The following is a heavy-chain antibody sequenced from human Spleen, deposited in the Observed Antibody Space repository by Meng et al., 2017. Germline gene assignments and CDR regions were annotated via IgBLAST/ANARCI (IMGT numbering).Heavy chain of an antibody. D-gene: IGHD6-6*01. CDR1: GFSFSSYG. CDR2: ISYDGSNK. V-gene: IGHV3-30*03. CDR3: ATLADSSSYFDY. Sequence: QVQLVESGGGVVQPGRSLRLSCAASGFSFSSYGMHWVRQAPGKGLEWVAVISYDGSNKYYADSVKGRFTISRDNSKNTLYLQMNSLRAEDTAVYYCATLADSSSYFDYWGQGTLVTVSS. J-gene: IGHJ4*02.